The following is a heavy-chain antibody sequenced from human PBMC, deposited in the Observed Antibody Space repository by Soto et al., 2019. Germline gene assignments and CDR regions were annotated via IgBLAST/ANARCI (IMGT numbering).Heavy chain of an antibody. CDR2: IIPIFGTA. D-gene: IGHD5-18*01. J-gene: IGHJ6*02. CDR1: GGTFSSYA. Sequence: SVKVSCKASGGTFSSYAISWVRQAPGQGLEWMGGIIPIFGTANYAQKFQGRVTITADESTSTAYMEPNSLRSEDTAVYYCARDVDTAMVFYGMDVWGQGTTVTVSS. V-gene: IGHV1-69*13. CDR3: ARDVDTAMVFYGMDV.